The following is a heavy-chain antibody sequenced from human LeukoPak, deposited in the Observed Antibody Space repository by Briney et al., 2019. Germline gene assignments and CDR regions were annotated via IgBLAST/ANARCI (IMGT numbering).Heavy chain of an antibody. V-gene: IGHV3-30*03. CDR3: AREGTEYGDYPYFFDY. Sequence: GRSLRLSCVASGFTFSTSGMHWVRQAPGKGLEWVAIISFEGSKQFYADSVKGRFTISRDNSRNTVSLHIDSLTDEDTGIYYCAREGTEYGDYPYFFDYWGQGSLVTVSS. CDR2: ISFEGSKQ. D-gene: IGHD4-17*01. CDR1: GFTFSTSG. J-gene: IGHJ4*02.